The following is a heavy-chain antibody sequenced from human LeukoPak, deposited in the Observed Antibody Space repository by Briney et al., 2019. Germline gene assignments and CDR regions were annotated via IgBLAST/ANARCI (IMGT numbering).Heavy chain of an antibody. V-gene: IGHV1-2*06. CDR1: GYTFTSNH. D-gene: IGHD1-1*01. Sequence: GASVKVSCKASGYTFTSNHIHWVRQAPGQGLEWMGRTNPNSGVTNYAQKFQGRVTMTRATSISTAYMDLSSLRSDDTAIYYCAIAPTGTNFDYWGQGTLVTVSS. CDR3: AIAPTGTNFDY. J-gene: IGHJ4*02. CDR2: TNPNSGVT.